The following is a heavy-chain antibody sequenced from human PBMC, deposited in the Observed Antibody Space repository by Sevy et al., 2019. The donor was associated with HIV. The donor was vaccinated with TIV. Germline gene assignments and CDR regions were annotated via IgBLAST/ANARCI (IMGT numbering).Heavy chain of an antibody. V-gene: IGHV3-30*04. CDR2: IIYDGSKK. CDR1: GFTFSSYA. J-gene: IGHJ5*02. Sequence: GGSLRLSCAASGFTFSSYAMHWVRQAPGKGLEWVADIIYDGSKKYYADSVKGRFTISRDNSKNTLYLQLNSLRVEDTAIYYCARDQHDYAGNVRTGWFDPWGQGTLVTVSS. D-gene: IGHD4-17*01. CDR3: ARDQHDYAGNVRTGWFDP.